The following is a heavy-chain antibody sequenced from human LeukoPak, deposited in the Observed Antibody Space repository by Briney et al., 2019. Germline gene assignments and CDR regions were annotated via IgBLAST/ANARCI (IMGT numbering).Heavy chain of an antibody. Sequence: GASVKVSCKASGYTFTSYDINWVRQATGQGLEWMGWMNPNSGNTGYAQKFQGRVTMTRNTSISTAYMELSSLRSEDTAVYYCARGLPRVAAAGARGMFFQHWGQGTLVTVSS. CDR1: GYTFTSYD. CDR2: MNPNSGNT. J-gene: IGHJ1*01. CDR3: ARGLPRVAAAGARGMFFQH. D-gene: IGHD6-13*01. V-gene: IGHV1-8*01.